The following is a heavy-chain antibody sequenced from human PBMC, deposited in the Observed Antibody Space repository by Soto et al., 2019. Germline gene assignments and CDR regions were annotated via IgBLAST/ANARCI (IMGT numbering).Heavy chain of an antibody. V-gene: IGHV3-33*01. CDR3: ARDAPKAVAGDSNTHFDY. D-gene: IGHD6-19*01. Sequence: GGSLRLSCAASGFTFSSYGMHWVRQAPGKGLEWVAVIWYDGSNKYYADSVKGRFTISRDNSKNTLYLQMNSLRAEDTAVYYCARDAPKAVAGDSNTHFDYWGQGTLVTVSS. CDR2: IWYDGSNK. CDR1: GFTFSSYG. J-gene: IGHJ4*02.